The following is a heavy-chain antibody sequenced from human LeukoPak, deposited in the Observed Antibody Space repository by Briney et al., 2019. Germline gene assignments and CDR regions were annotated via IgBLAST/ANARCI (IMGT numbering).Heavy chain of an antibody. J-gene: IGHJ4*02. D-gene: IGHD2-21*01. CDR3: AKGFRIRYSAHFDY. V-gene: IGHV3-23*01. CDR2: IYENGGTT. Sequence: PGGSLRLSCVGSGFTFRSHAMSWVRQAPEKGLEFVSGIYENGGTTYYADSVKGRFSISRDNSKNTLYLQMDSLRGEDTAVYYSAKGFRIRYSAHFDYWGQGALVTVSS. CDR1: GFTFRSHA.